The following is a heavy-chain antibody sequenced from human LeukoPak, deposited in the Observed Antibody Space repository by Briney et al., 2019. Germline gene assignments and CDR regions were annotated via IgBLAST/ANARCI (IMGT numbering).Heavy chain of an antibody. CDR1: GYTFTGYY. CDR3: ARKGETFGDYDF. Sequence: GASVKVSCKASGYTFTGYYIHWVRQAPGQGLEWMGWVYPNSGGPNYAQKFQGRVTMTRDTSISTAYMELSRLRSDDTAVYYYARKGETFGDYDFWGQGTLVTVSS. V-gene: IGHV1-2*02. CDR2: VYPNSGGP. D-gene: IGHD4-17*01. J-gene: IGHJ4*02.